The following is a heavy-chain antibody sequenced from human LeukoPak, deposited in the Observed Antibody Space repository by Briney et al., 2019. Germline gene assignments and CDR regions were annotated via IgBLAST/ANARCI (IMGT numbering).Heavy chain of an antibody. D-gene: IGHD3-10*01. CDR1: GFTFSSYS. V-gene: IGHV3-48*01. CDR3: ARGQTYYYGSGSYPPYGMDV. J-gene: IGHJ6*02. CDR2: ISSGSSTI. Sequence: GGSLRLSCAASGFTFSSYSMNWVRQAPGKGLEWVSYISSGSSTIYYADSVKGRFTISRDNAKNSLYLQMNSLRAEDTAVYYCARGQTYYYGSGSYPPYGMDVWGQGTTVTVSS.